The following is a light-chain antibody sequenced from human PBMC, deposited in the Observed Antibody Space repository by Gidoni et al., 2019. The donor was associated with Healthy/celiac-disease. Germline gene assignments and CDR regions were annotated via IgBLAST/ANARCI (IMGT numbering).Light chain of an antibody. J-gene: IGKJ3*01. CDR1: QSISSY. V-gene: IGKV1-39*01. CDR2: AAS. Sequence: IQMPQSPSSRSASVGDRVTITCRASQSISSYLNWYQQKPGKAPKLLIYAASSLQSGVPSRFSGSGSGTDFTLTISSLQPEDFATYYCQQSYSTPFTFGPGTKVDIK. CDR3: QQSYSTPFT.